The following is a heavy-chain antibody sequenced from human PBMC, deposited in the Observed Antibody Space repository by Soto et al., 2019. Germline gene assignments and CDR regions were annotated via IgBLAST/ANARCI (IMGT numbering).Heavy chain of an antibody. D-gene: IGHD6-19*01. CDR2: ISYDGLNR. J-gene: IGHJ4*02. Sequence: QPGGSLRLSCAASGFTFSNYAMHWVRQAPGKGLEWVAVISYDGLNRLYAASVRGRFTVSRDNSKNTLYLQMNSLRPDDTAVYYCARVRDSSGWYPNFDSWGQGAVVTVSS. CDR3: ARVRDSSGWYPNFDS. CDR1: GFTFSNYA. V-gene: IGHV3-30*03.